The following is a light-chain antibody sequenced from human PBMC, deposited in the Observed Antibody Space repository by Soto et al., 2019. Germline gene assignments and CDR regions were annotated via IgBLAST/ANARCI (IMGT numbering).Light chain of an antibody. Sequence: LTQPASVSGSPGQSITISCTGTSSDVGAYNYDSWYQQHHPGEAPKLIIYDVSHRPSGVSNRFSGSKSGNTASLTISGLQTEDEADYYCSSYTSATTYVFGTGTKVTVL. CDR1: SSDVGAYNY. J-gene: IGLJ1*01. CDR2: DVS. CDR3: SSYTSATTYV. V-gene: IGLV2-14*03.